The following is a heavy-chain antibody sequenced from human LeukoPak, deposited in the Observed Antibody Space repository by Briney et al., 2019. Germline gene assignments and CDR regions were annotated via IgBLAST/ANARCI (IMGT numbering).Heavy chain of an antibody. CDR3: ARAYNWNDIDY. J-gene: IGHJ4*02. CDR1: GASVSSFY. CDR2: IWYDGSNK. Sequence: LSLTCTVSGASVSSFYWTWVRQAPGKGLEWVAVIWYDGSNKYYADSVKGRFTISRDNSKDTLYLQMDSLRAEDAALYYCARAYNWNDIDYWGQGTLVTVSS. V-gene: IGHV3-33*08. D-gene: IGHD1-20*01.